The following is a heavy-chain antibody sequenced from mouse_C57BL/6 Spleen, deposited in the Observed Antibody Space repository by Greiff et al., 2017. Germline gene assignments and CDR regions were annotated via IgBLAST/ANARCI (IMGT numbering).Heavy chain of an antibody. D-gene: IGHD2-14*01. CDR3: ARAMEYDDGYGYFDV. CDR2: ISSGSSTI. V-gene: IGHV5-17*01. Sequence: EVKLVESGGGLVKPGGSLKLSCAASGFTFSDYGMHWVRQAPEKGLEWVAYISSGSSTIYYADTVKGRFTISRDNAKNTLFLQMTSLRSEDTAMYYCARAMEYDDGYGYFDVWGTGTTVTVSS. CDR1: GFTFSDYG. J-gene: IGHJ1*03.